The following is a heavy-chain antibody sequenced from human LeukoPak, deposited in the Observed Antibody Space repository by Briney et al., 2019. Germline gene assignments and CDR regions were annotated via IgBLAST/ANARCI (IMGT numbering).Heavy chain of an antibody. V-gene: IGHV3-48*01. CDR3: AQGSKGGFDY. Sequence: GGSLRLSCAGPGFSFSANSMNWVRQAPGKGLEWVSFISSGGANIYYADSVKGRFTISRDNAKNSLYLQMNSLRAEDTAVYYCAQGSKGGFDYWGQGTLVTVSS. J-gene: IGHJ4*02. CDR2: ISSGGANI. CDR1: GFSFSANS. D-gene: IGHD3-16*01.